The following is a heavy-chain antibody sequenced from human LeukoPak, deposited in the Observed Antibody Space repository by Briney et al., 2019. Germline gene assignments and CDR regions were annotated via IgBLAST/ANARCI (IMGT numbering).Heavy chain of an antibody. Sequence: GASVKVSCKASGGTFSSYAISWVRQAPGQGLEWMGGIIPIFGTANYAQKFQGRVTITADESTSTAYMELSSLRSEDTAVYYCASIGEMSSGYYHGESWFDPWGQGTLVTVSS. CDR3: ASIGEMSSGYYHGESWFDP. J-gene: IGHJ5*02. D-gene: IGHD3-22*01. V-gene: IGHV1-69*13. CDR2: IIPIFGTA. CDR1: GGTFSSYA.